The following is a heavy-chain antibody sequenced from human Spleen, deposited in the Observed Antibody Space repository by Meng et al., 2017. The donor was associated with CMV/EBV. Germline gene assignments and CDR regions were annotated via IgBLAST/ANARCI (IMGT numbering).Heavy chain of an antibody. V-gene: IGHV1-69*05. CDR1: GGTFSSYA. J-gene: IGHJ4*02. Sequence: SVKVSCKASGGTFSSYAISWVRQAPGQGLEWMGGIIPIFGTANYAQKFQGRVTITTDESTSTAYMELSSLRSEDTAVYYCASNPARTISGYLRYFDYWGQGTLVTVSS. CDR2: IIPIFGTA. D-gene: IGHD3-22*01. CDR3: ASNPARTISGYLRYFDY.